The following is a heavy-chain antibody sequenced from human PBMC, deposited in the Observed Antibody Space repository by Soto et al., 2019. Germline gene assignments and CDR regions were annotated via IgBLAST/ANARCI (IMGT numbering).Heavy chain of an antibody. CDR1: RGSITTSNW. CDR2: IYHSGAI. J-gene: IGHJ4*02. Sequence: QVQLQESGPGLVKPAGTLSLTCAVSRGSITTSNWWTWVRQPPGQGLEWIGEIYHSGAINYSPSLTGRLTISIANSKNQFSLKLTSVTAADTAFYFCARAGSVSASYFDSWGQGTLVTVSP. V-gene: IGHV4-4*01. CDR3: ARAGSVSASYFDS. D-gene: IGHD3-10*01.